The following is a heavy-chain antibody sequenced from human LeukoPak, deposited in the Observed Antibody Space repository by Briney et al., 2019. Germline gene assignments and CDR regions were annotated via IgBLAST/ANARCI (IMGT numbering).Heavy chain of an antibody. CDR2: IYYSGST. Sequence: SETLSLTCTVSGGSISSSSYYWGWIRKPPGKGLEWIGSIYYSGSTYYNPSLKSRVTISVDTSKNQFSLKLSSVTAADTAVYYCASIIAARQWYFDYWGQGTLVTVSS. J-gene: IGHJ4*02. CDR1: GGSISSSSYY. V-gene: IGHV4-39*01. CDR3: ASIIAARQWYFDY. D-gene: IGHD6-6*01.